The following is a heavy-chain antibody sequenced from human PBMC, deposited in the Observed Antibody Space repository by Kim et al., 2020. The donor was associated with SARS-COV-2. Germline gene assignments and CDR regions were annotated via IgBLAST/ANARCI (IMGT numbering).Heavy chain of an antibody. J-gene: IGHJ6*02. CDR3: AREGYCSSTSCRYGMDV. D-gene: IGHD2-2*01. Sequence: LQSRVTISVDTSKNQVSLKLSAVTAADTAVYYCAREGYCSSTSCRYGMDVWGQGTTVTVSS. V-gene: IGHV4-31*02.